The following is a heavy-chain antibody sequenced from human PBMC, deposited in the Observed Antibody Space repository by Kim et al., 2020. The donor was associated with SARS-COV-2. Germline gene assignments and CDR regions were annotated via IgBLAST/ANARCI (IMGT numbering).Heavy chain of an antibody. V-gene: IGHV3-74*01. D-gene: IGHD6-13*01. CDR3: VTSPAVGDH. Sequence: GGSLRLSCAASGFTFSTSWMHWVRQSPGKGLEWVSRIHSDGISAIYVDSVKGRFTISRDNAKNNLYLQMNLLRAEDTAVYYCVTSPAVGDHWGQGTLVTVSS. CDR1: GFTFSTSW. CDR2: IHSDGISA. J-gene: IGHJ4*02.